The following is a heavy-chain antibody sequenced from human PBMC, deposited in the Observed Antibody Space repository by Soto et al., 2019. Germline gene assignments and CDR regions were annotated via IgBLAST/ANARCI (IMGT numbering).Heavy chain of an antibody. V-gene: IGHV1-2*02. Sequence: ASVKVSCTASGYTFSGHYIHWVRQAPGQGLELVGWINPNTGGSNYAEKCKGRILMTRDTSIFTTHMRLNRLTSDDMADDYCARELIVDAPDNYGMDVWGQGTTVPLSS. D-gene: IGHD3-16*01. CDR1: GYTFSGHY. J-gene: IGHJ6*02. CDR3: ARELIVDAPDNYGMDV. CDR2: INPNTGGS.